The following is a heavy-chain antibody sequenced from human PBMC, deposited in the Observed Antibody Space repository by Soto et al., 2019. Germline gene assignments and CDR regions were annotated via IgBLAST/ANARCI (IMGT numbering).Heavy chain of an antibody. Sequence: QVHLVESGGGVVQPGRSLRVSCAASGFTFSNYAMHWVRQAPGKGLEWAAVVSYDGSKQFYADSVEGRFTISRDSSKSTLYLHMDNLRDEDTAVYYCARDRVYYYDNSGYYNFDYWGQGTLVTVSS. CDR2: VSYDGSKQ. CDR1: GFTFSNYA. J-gene: IGHJ4*02. V-gene: IGHV3-30-3*01. D-gene: IGHD3-22*01. CDR3: ARDRVYYYDNSGYYNFDY.